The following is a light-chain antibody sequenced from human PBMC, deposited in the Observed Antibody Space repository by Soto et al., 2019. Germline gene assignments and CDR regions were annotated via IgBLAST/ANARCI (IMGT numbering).Light chain of an antibody. Sequence: QSALTQPASVSGSPGQSITFSCTGTSNNVGSYNLVSWYQQHPGKAPKLMIYEGSKRPSGVSNRFSGSKSGNTASLTISGLQTEDEADYHCCSYAGSSTWVFGGGTKLTVL. J-gene: IGLJ3*02. CDR1: SNNVGSYNL. V-gene: IGLV2-23*01. CDR3: CSYAGSSTWV. CDR2: EGS.